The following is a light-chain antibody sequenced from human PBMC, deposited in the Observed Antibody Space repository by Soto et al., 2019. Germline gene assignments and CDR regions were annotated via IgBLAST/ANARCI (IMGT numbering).Light chain of an antibody. CDR2: EVR. V-gene: IGLV2-18*02. CDR1: SIDVGSYNR. CDR3: SSYTSSSTLV. J-gene: IGLJ2*01. Sequence: QSVLTQPPSVSGSPGQSVTISCTGTSIDVGSYNRVSWYQQPPGTAPKLMIYEVRNRPSGVPDRFSGSKSGNTASLTISGLQAEDEADYYCSSYTSSSTLVFGGGTKLTVL.